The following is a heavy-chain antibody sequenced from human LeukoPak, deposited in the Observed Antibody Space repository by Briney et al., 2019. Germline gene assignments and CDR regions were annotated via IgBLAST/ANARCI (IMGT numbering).Heavy chain of an antibody. D-gene: IGHD1-26*01. CDR1: GFTLSSYW. CDR2: IKEDGSEK. V-gene: IGHV3-7*01. CDR3: ARSRTAYYNVYADF. J-gene: IGHJ4*02. Sequence: GGSLRPSCVPPGFTLSSYWMSWFRQAPGKGLEWVANIKEDGSEKYYADYVKGRFTISRDNAKDSLSLQMSSLRDEDTAVFYCARSRTAYYNVYADFWGQGTLVTVSS.